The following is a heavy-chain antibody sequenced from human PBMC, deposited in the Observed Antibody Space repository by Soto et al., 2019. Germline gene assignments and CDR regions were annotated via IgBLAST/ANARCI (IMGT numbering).Heavy chain of an antibody. CDR2: IYYSGST. D-gene: IGHD3-9*01. CDR3: ASLILTGYYSPPTLFDY. V-gene: IGHV4-39*01. J-gene: IGHJ4*02. CDR1: GCSSSSSSYY. Sequence: SGRVSLTCTVSGCSSSSSSYYWGWIRQPPGKGLEWIGSIYYSGSTYYIPYLKSRVTISVDTSKTQFSLKLSSVTAADTAVYYCASLILTGYYSPPTLFDYWGQGTLVTVSS.